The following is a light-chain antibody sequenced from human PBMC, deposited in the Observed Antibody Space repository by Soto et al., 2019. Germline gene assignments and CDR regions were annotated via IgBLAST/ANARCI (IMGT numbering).Light chain of an antibody. Sequence: EIVLTQSPYTVSLSPGERATLSCRGIQTVSSNLAWYQQKPGQAPRLLIYDAFNRATGIPARFSGSGSGTDFILTISSLEPEDFAVYYCQQSSNWPPEITFGQGTRLEIK. CDR2: DAF. V-gene: IGKV3-11*01. J-gene: IGKJ5*01. CDR1: QTVSSN. CDR3: QQSSNWPPEIT.